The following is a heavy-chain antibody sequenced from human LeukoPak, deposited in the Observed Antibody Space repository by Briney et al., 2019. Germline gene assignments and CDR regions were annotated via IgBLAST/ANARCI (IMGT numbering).Heavy chain of an antibody. J-gene: IGHJ4*02. Sequence: ASVKVSCKASGYTFSTYYIHWVRQAPGQGLEWMGIIYPSSGRTSYAQNFQGRVTMTRDTSTSTVYMDLSSLRSEDTAVYYCAREGNIALAGTTTRIFDYWGQGTLVTVSS. CDR2: IYPSSGRT. CDR1: GYTFSTYY. D-gene: IGHD6-19*01. V-gene: IGHV1-46*01. CDR3: AREGNIALAGTTTRIFDY.